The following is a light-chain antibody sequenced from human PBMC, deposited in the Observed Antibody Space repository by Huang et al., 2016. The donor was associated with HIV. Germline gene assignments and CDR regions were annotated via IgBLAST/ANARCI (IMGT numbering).Light chain of an antibody. V-gene: IGKV1-33*01. CDR1: QDISNY. CDR3: QHYDDPYT. Sequence: DIQMTLSPSSLSASVGDRVTITCQASQDISNYLSWYQHKPGRAPKPLIFDASSLETGVPSRFSGSGSGTYFTLTIASLQPEDVATYYCQHYDDPYTFGQGTKLEIK. CDR2: DAS. J-gene: IGKJ2*01.